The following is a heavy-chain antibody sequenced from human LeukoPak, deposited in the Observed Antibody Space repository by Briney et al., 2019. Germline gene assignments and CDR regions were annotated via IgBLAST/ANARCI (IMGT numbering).Heavy chain of an antibody. CDR3: ARDKQLDWAHYYYSYMDV. CDR1: GYTFTGYY. CDR2: INPNSGGT. V-gene: IGHV1-2*02. J-gene: IGHJ6*03. D-gene: IGHD1-1*01. Sequence: ASVKVSCKASGYTFTGYYMHWVRQAPGQGLEWMGWINPNSGGTNYAQKFQGRVTMTRDTSISTAYMELSRLRSDDTAVYYCARDKQLDWAHYYYSYMDVWGEGTTVTVSS.